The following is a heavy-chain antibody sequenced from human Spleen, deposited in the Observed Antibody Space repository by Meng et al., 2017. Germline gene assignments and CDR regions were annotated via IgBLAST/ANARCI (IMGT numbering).Heavy chain of an antibody. J-gene: IGHJ4*01. Sequence: VQLVELGGGLVKPGGSLRLSCVASGFSFTDAWMRWGRQAPGKGLEWIGRMKSHVDGGTVDYAAAVKGRFFISRDDSENTFYLQMNSLKTEDTAVYYCSGHVDYWGHGTLVTVSS. V-gene: IGHV3-15*01. CDR3: SGHVDY. CDR1: GFSFTDAW. CDR2: MKSHVDGGTV.